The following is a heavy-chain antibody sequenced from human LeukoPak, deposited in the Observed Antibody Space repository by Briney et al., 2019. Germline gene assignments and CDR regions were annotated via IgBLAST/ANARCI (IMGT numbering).Heavy chain of an antibody. V-gene: IGHV3-64D*06. CDR3: VRGTGY. CDR2: ISSNGDNI. Sequence: GGSLRLSRSVSGFTSSTYVMHWVRQAPGKGLEYVSAISSNGDNIYYADSVKGRFTISRDNSKNTLYLQMGSLRADDTAVYYCVRGTGYWGQGTLVTVSS. J-gene: IGHJ4*02. CDR1: GFTSSTYV.